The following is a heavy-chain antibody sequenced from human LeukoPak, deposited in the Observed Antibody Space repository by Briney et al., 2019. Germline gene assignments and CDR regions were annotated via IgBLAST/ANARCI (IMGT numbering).Heavy chain of an antibody. V-gene: IGHV3-30-3*01. CDR1: GFTFSSYA. CDR2: TSYDGSNK. D-gene: IGHD6-19*01. Sequence: PGGSLRLSCAASGFTFSSYAMHWVRQAPGKGLEWVAVTSYDGSNKYYADSVKGRFTISRDNSKNTLYLQMNSLRAEDTAVYYCARDAGSGWYFDYWGQGTLVTVSS. J-gene: IGHJ4*02. CDR3: ARDAGSGWYFDY.